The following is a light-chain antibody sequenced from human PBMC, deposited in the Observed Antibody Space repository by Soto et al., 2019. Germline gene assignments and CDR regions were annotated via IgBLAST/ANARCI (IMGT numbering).Light chain of an antibody. CDR1: QGISNY. CDR3: QNYNGAPWT. J-gene: IGKJ1*01. Sequence: DIQMTQSPSSLSASVGDRVTITCRASQGISNYLVWYQQKPGKVPKLLIYAASTLQSGVPSRFSDSGSGTDFTLTISSLQPEDVATYYCQNYNGAPWTFGQGTKVDIK. CDR2: AAS. V-gene: IGKV1-27*01.